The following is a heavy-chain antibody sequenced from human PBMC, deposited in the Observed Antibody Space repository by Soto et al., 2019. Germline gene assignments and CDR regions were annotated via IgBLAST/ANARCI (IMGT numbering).Heavy chain of an antibody. CDR3: ARPPGYISDWYYFDL. J-gene: IGHJ4*02. D-gene: IGHD3-9*01. CDR2: INPSGGST. V-gene: IGHV1-46*01. Sequence: GASVKVSCKASGYTFTSYYMHWVRQAPGQGLEWMGIINPSGGSTSYAQKFQGRVSMTWDTSLKTAYLELSSLMSEDTAVYYCARPPGYISDWYYFDLWGQGTQVTVSS. CDR1: GYTFTSYY.